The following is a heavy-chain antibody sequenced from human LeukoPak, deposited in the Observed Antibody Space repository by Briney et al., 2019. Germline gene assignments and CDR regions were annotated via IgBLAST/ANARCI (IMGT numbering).Heavy chain of an antibody. CDR1: GFSLSTFN. J-gene: IGHJ5*01. D-gene: IGHD6-13*01. CDR3: ARDLPGSSWYALDS. V-gene: IGHV3-69-1*01. Sequence: GGSLRLSCAASGFSLSTFNMNWVRQAPGKGLERVSCISGTGPVYYAASVRGRFTISRDNAGNSLFLQLNSLRTEDTAVYFCARDLPGSSWYALDSWGQGTLVTVSS. CDR2: ISGTGPV.